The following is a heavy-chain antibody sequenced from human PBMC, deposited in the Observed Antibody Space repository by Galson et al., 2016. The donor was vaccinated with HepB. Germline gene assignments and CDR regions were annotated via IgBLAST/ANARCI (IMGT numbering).Heavy chain of an antibody. CDR1: GFNVSTSF. D-gene: IGHD4-11*01. V-gene: IGHV3-53*01. CDR3: AREVGLQRFDC. Sequence: SLRLSCAASGFNVSTSFMNWVRQAPGKGLEWVSVTYSGGITYFADSVKGRFTISRDSSKNTMYLQMNNLRVEDTGVYYCAREVGLQRFDCWGQGTLVTVSS. CDR2: TYSGGIT. J-gene: IGHJ4*02.